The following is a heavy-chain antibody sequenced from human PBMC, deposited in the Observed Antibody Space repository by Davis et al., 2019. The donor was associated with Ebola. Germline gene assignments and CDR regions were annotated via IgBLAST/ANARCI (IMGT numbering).Heavy chain of an antibody. J-gene: IGHJ2*01. V-gene: IGHV4-59*08. CDR1: GGSISSYY. CDR2: IYYSGST. Sequence: SETLSLTCTVSGGSISSYYWSWIRQPPGKGLEWIGYIYYSGSTYYNPSLKSRVTISVDTSKNQFSLKLSSVTAADTAVYYCARVIPYYYDSSGYYGMNWYFDLWGRGTLVTVSS. D-gene: IGHD3-22*01. CDR3: ARVIPYYYDSSGYYGMNWYFDL.